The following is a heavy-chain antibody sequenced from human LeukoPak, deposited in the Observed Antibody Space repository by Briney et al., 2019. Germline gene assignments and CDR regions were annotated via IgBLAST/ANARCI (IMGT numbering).Heavy chain of an antibody. CDR1: GLTFTNAW. J-gene: IGHJ4*02. Sequence: GGSLRLSCVVSGLTFTNAWMSWVRQAPGKGLEWVGRIRSKNDGGTADYAAPVKGRFTISRDDSKNTLYLQMNSLKTEDTAVYYCTTDGPRWYHTGAQGTLVTVSS. CDR3: TTDGPRWYHT. CDR2: IRSKNDGGTA. D-gene: IGHD4-23*01. V-gene: IGHV3-15*01.